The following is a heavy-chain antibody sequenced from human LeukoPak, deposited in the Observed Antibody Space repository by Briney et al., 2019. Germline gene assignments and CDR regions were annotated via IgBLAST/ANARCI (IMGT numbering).Heavy chain of an antibody. J-gene: IGHJ2*01. V-gene: IGHV1-69*04. CDR3: ARGPHSSSDWYFDL. D-gene: IGHD6-13*01. Sequence: SVKVSCKASGGTFSSYAISWVRQAPGQGLEWMGRIIPILGIANYAQKFQGRVTITADKSTSTAYMELSSLRSEDTAVYYCARGPHSSSDWYFDLWGRGTLVTVSS. CDR2: IIPILGIA. CDR1: GGTFSSYA.